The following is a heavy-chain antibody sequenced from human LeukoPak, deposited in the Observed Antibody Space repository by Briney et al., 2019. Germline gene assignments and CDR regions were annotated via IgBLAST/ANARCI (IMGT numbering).Heavy chain of an antibody. CDR2: IKQDGSEK. V-gene: IGHV3-7*01. CDR3: ARDGYYGSGSYGYK. Sequence: GGSLRLSCAASGFTFSSYWMSWVRQAPGKGLEWVANIKQDGSEKYYVDSVKGRFTISRDNAKNSLYLQMNSLRAEDTAVYYCARDGYYGSGSYGYKWGQGTLVTVSS. CDR1: GFTFSSYW. D-gene: IGHD3-10*01. J-gene: IGHJ4*02.